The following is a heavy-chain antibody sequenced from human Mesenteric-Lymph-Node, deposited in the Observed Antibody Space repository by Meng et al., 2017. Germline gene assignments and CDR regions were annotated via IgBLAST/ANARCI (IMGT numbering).Heavy chain of an antibody. CDR2: INSDGSST. V-gene: IGHV3-74*01. Sequence: GESLKISCAASEFTFSSYWMHWVRQAPGKGLVWVSRINSDGSSTSYADSVKGRFTISRDNSKNTLYLQMNSLRAEDTAVYYCARDRVTIFGVVTIPIYYYYGMDVWGQGTTVTVSS. CDR3: ARDRVTIFGVVTIPIYYYYGMDV. J-gene: IGHJ6*02. CDR1: EFTFSSYW. D-gene: IGHD3-3*01.